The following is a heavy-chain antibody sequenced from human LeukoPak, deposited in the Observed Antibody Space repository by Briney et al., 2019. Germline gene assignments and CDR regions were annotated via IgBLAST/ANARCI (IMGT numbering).Heavy chain of an antibody. CDR2: IYPSDSDT. V-gene: IGHV5-51*03. CDR1: GYSFTSYY. J-gene: IGHJ4*02. D-gene: IGHD6-6*01. CDR3: ARRAYSISSVPVS. Sequence: PGESLKISYRGSGYSFTSYYIGWVRQMPGKGLEWMGIIYPSDSDTRYSPSFQGQVTISADRSISTAYLQWSSLKASDTAIYYCARRAYSISSVPVSWGQGTLVTVSS.